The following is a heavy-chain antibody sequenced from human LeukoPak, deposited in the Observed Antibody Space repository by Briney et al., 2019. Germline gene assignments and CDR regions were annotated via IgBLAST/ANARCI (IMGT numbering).Heavy chain of an antibody. Sequence: ASVKVSCKASGGTFSSYAISWVRQAPGQGLEWMGRIIPILGIANYAQKFQGRVTITADKSTSTAYMELSSLRSEDTAVYYCVGGDEYSSSVNPTYSDYWGQGTLVTVSS. V-gene: IGHV1-69*04. CDR2: IIPILGIA. J-gene: IGHJ4*02. CDR3: VGGDEYSSSVNPTYSDY. D-gene: IGHD6-6*01. CDR1: GGTFSSYA.